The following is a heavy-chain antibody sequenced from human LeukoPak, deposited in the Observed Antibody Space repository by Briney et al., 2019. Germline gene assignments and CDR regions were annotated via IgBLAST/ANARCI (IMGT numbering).Heavy chain of an antibody. CDR2: ITSTSNYI. Sequence: PGGSLRLSCAASGFTVSSNYMTWVHQAPGKGLEWISFITSTSNYIYYADSVKGRFTISRDNAKNSLSLQMNSLRDGDTAVYYCVRVWGGQFYFDYWGHGILVTVSS. CDR3: VRVWGGQFYFDY. V-gene: IGHV3-21*06. CDR1: GFTVSSNY. J-gene: IGHJ4*01. D-gene: IGHD1-26*01.